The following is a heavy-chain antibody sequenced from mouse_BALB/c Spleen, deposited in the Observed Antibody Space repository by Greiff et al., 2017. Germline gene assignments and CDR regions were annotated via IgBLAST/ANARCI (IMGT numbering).Heavy chain of an antibody. CDR3: ARGGITTDLYYFDY. CDR1: GFTFSSYA. Sequence: EVQGVESGGGLVKPGGSLKLSCAASGFTFSSYAMSWVRQTPEKRLEWVASISSGGSTYYPDSVKGRFTISRDNARNILYLQMSSLRSEDTAMYYCARGGITTDLYYFDYWGQGTTLTVSS. CDR2: ISSGGST. D-gene: IGHD1-1*01. J-gene: IGHJ2*01. V-gene: IGHV5-6-5*01.